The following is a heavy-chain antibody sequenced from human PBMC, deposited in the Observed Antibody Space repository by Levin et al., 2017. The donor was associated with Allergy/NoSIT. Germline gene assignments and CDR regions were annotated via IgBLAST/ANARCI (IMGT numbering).Heavy chain of an antibody. CDR1: GFTFSSYG. Sequence: LSLTCAASGFTFSSYGMYWVRQAPGKGLEWVAVIWDDGYKKYYADSVKGRFTISRDNSKNTLYLQMNSLRAEDTAVYYCARVLRFYYYYYMDVWGKGTTVTVSS. V-gene: IGHV3-33*01. J-gene: IGHJ6*03. CDR3: ARVLRFYYYYYMDV. D-gene: IGHD5-12*01. CDR2: IWDDGYKK.